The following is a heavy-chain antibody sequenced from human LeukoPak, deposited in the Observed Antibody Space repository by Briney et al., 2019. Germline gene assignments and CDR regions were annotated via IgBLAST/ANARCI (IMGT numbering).Heavy chain of an antibody. Sequence: KTSETLSLTCTVSGGSISSYYWSWIRQPPGKGLEWIGYIYYSGSTNYNPSLKSRVTISVDTSKNQFSLKLSSVTAADTAVYYCAIDRSYGDFDYWGQGTLVTVSS. D-gene: IGHD1-26*01. V-gene: IGHV4-59*01. CDR3: AIDRSYGDFDY. CDR2: IYYSGST. J-gene: IGHJ4*02. CDR1: GGSISSYY.